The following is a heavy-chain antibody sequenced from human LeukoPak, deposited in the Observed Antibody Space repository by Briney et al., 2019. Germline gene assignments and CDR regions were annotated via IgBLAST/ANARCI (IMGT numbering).Heavy chain of an antibody. CDR1: GGSFSGYY. CDR3: ARGAPPWIQITTNWFDP. CDR2: INHSGST. V-gene: IGHV4-34*01. J-gene: IGHJ5*02. Sequence: SETLSLTCAVYGGSFSGYYWSWIRQPPGKGLEWIGEINHSGSTNYNPSLKSRVTISVDTSKNQFSLKLSSVTAADTAVYYCARGAPPWIQITTNWFDPWGQGTLVTVSS. D-gene: IGHD5-18*01.